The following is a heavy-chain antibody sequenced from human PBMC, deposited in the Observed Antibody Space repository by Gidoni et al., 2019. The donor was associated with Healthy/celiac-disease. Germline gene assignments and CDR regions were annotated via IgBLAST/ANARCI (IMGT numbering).Heavy chain of an antibody. CDR1: GFTFSSYG. D-gene: IGHD3-22*01. J-gene: IGHJ3*02. CDR2: LWYDGSNK. Sequence: QVQLVESGGGVVQPGRSLRLSCAASGFTFSSYGMHWGRQAPGKGLEWVAVLWYDGSNKYYADSVKGRFTISRDNSKNTLYLQMNSLSAEDTAVYYCARAHVPTTYYYDSSGYYYEGAFDIWGQGTMVTVSS. V-gene: IGHV3-33*01. CDR3: ARAHVPTTYYYDSSGYYYEGAFDI.